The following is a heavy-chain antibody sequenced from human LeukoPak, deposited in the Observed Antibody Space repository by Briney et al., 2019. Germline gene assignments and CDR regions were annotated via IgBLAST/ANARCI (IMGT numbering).Heavy chain of an antibody. V-gene: IGHV4-39*07. J-gene: IGHJ5*02. CDR3: ATIRIRLGELSLGWFDP. CDR2: IYYSGST. D-gene: IGHD3-16*02. Sequence: PSETLSLTCTVSGGSISSSSYYWGWIRQPPGKGLEWIGSIYYSGSTYYNPSLKSRVTISVDTSKNQFSLKLSSVTAADTAVYYCATIRIRLGELSLGWFDPWGQGTLVTVSS. CDR1: GGSISSSSYY.